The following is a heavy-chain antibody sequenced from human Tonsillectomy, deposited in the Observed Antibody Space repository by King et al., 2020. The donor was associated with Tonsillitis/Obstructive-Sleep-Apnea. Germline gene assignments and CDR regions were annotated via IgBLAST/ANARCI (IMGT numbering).Heavy chain of an antibody. Sequence: QLVQSGAEVKKPGASVKVSCKASGYTFTSYGFSWVRQAPGQGLEWMGWISAYYGYTNYAQKLQGRVTLTTDTSANTAYMELRSLISDDTAVYYCARSWDAARGDYWGQGTLVTVSS. CDR2: ISAYYGYT. J-gene: IGHJ4*02. CDR1: GYTFTSYG. CDR3: ARSWDAARGDY. D-gene: IGHD6-13*01. V-gene: IGHV1-18*01.